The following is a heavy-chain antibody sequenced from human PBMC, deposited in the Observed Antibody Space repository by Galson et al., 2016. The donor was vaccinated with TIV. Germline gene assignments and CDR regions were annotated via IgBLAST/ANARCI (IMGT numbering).Heavy chain of an antibody. CDR1: GFTFSNYW. CDR2: IKSDGSST. CDR3: ARASSSGWYFIY. Sequence: SLRLSCAASGFTFSNYWMHWVRQAPGKGLVWVSRIKSDGSSTNYADFVKGRFIISRDNAKNTLYLQMNSLRGEDTAVYYCARASSSGWYFIYWGQGTLVTVSS. D-gene: IGHD6-19*01. V-gene: IGHV3-74*01. J-gene: IGHJ4*02.